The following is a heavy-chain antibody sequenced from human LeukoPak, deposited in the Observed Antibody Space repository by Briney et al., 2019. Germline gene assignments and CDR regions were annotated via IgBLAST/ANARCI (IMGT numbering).Heavy chain of an antibody. CDR1: GFTFSSYG. D-gene: IGHD2-15*01. J-gene: IGHJ3*02. V-gene: IGHV3-30*18. CDR2: ISYDGSNK. CDR3: AKDRRLGYCSGGICHPHDAFDI. Sequence: PGGSLRLSCAASGFTFSSYGMHWVRQAPGKGLEWVAVISYDGSNKYYADSVKGRFTISRDNSKNTLYLQMNSLRAEDTAVYYCAKDRRLGYCSGGICHPHDAFDIWGQGTMVTVSS.